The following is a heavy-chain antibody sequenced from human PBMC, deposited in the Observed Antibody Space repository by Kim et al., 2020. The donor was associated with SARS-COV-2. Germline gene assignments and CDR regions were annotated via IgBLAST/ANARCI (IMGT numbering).Heavy chain of an antibody. V-gene: IGHV2-5*02. J-gene: IGHJ6*02. CDR1: GFSHSTSAVG. Sequence: SGPTLVNPTQTLTLTCTFSGFSHSTSAVGVGWIRQPPGKALEWIGFIFWDDDKRYSPSLKNRVTITKDTSKNQVVLTMTNMDPVDTATYYCTHLYGLGSYYVAHYYGLDVWGQGTTVTVSS. CDR3: THLYGLGSYYVAHYYGLDV. CDR2: IFWDDDK. D-gene: IGHD3-10*01.